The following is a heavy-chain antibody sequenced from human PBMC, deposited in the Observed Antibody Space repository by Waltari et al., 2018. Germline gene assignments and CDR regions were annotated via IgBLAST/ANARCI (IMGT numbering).Heavy chain of an antibody. Sequence: QVQLQQWGAGLLKPSETLSLTCAVYGGSFSGYYWRWIRQPPGKGLEWIGEINHSGSTNYNPSLKSRVTISVDTSKNQFSLKLSSVTAADTAVYYCARVPYYYGSGSGFDYWGQGTLVTVSS. D-gene: IGHD3-10*01. CDR1: GGSFSGYY. V-gene: IGHV4-34*01. CDR2: INHSGST. J-gene: IGHJ4*02. CDR3: ARVPYYYGSGSGFDY.